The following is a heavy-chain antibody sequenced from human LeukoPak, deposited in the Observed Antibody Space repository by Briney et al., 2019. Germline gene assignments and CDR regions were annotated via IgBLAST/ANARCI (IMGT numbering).Heavy chain of an antibody. CDR1: GFTFTTYV. D-gene: IGHD2-15*01. V-gene: IGHV3-30*14. J-gene: IGHJ6*03. CDR2: ISQTGSIE. Sequence: GGSLRLSCAASGFTFTTYVIRWVRQAPGKGLEWVAVISQTGSIETYADSVKGRFTISRDTSKNTVYLQMNSLKSEDTAVYYCARDRSVALPTYYYYMDVWGKGTTVTVSS. CDR3: ARDRSVALPTYYYYMDV.